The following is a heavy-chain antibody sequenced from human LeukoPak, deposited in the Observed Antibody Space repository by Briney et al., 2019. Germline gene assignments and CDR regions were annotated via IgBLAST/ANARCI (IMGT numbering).Heavy chain of an antibody. V-gene: IGHV3-48*01. D-gene: IGHD5-24*01. CDR3: ARAGVDGSVYYFDY. Sequence: GGSLRLSCAASGFTFSSYSMNWVRQAPGKGLEWVSYISSSSSTIYYADSVKGRFTISRDNAKNSLYLQMNSLRAEDTAVYYCARAGVDGSVYYFDYWGQGTLVTVSS. CDR1: GFTFSSYS. CDR2: ISSSSSTI. J-gene: IGHJ4*02.